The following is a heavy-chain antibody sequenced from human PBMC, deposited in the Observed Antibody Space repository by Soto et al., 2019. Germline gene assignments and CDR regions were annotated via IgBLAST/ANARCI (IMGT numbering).Heavy chain of an antibody. V-gene: IGHV4-30-4*01. Sequence: QVQLQESGPGLVEPSQTLSITCTVSGGSISSVYYYWSWIRQPPGKGLEWMGHIYGSGTTYSNPSVESLASISVDTAKNQFSLKLTSVTDADTAVYYCARGPSGDKVDYWGQGTLVTVSS. CDR3: ARGPSGDKVDY. CDR1: GGSISSVYYY. J-gene: IGHJ4*02. CDR2: IYGSGTT. D-gene: IGHD7-27*01.